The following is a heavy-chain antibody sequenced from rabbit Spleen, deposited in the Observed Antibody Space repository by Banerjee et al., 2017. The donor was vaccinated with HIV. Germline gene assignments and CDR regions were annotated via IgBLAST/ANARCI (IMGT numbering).Heavy chain of an antibody. CDR3: ARDLVGVIGWNFIL. Sequence: QEQLVESGGGLVKPGTSLTITCTASGFSFSTSYDICWVRQAPGKGLEWIACINTATAKGVYASWAKGRFAISKTSSTTVTLQMTSLTAADTATYFCARDLVGVIGWNFILWGPGTLVTVS. CDR2: INTATAKG. D-gene: IGHD1-1*01. V-gene: IGHV1S45*01. CDR1: GFSFSTSYD. J-gene: IGHJ4*01.